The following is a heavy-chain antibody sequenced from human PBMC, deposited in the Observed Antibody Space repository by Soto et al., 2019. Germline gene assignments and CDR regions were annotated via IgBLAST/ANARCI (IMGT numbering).Heavy chain of an antibody. D-gene: IGHD2-21*02. CDR3: VLVCGGDCYRGDY. V-gene: IGHV3-74*01. J-gene: IGHJ4*02. CDR1: GFTFSRFW. Sequence: VQLVESGGGLVQPGGSLRLSCAASGFTFSRFWMHWVRQAPGKGLVWVSRINSDGSSTSYADSVKGRFTISRDNAKNTLYLQMNSLRAEDTAVYYCVLVCGGDCYRGDYWGQGTLVTVSS. CDR2: INSDGSST.